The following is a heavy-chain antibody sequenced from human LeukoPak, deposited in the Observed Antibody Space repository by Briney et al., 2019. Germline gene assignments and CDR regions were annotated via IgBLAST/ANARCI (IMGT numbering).Heavy chain of an antibody. CDR3: ASGRRSTAFAY. V-gene: IGHV4-59*08. Sequence: PSETLSLTCTVSGGSISSYYWSWIRQPPGKGLEWIGYIYYSGSTNYNPSLKSRVTISVDTSKNQFSLKLSSVTAADTAVYYCASGRRSTAFAYWGQGTLVTVSS. D-gene: IGHD2-21*02. J-gene: IGHJ4*02. CDR1: GGSISSYY. CDR2: IYYSGST.